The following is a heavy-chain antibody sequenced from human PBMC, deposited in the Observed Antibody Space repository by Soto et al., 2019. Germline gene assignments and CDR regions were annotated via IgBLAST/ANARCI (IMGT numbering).Heavy chain of an antibody. CDR1: GYTLTELS. Sequence: ASVKVSCKVSGYTLTELSMHWVRQAPGKGLEWRGGFDPEDGETIYAQKFQGRVTMTEDTSTDTAYMELSSLRSEDTAVYYCATQNDFWSGSRYHYGMDVWGQGTTVTVSS. CDR3: ATQNDFWSGSRYHYGMDV. V-gene: IGHV1-24*01. D-gene: IGHD3-3*01. J-gene: IGHJ6*02. CDR2: FDPEDGET.